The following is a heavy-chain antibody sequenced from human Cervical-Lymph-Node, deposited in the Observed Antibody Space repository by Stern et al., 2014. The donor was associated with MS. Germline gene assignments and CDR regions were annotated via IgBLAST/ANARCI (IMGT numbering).Heavy chain of an antibody. J-gene: IGHJ6*02. V-gene: IGHV2-5*02. CDR2: LYWDDDK. Sequence: QVTLKESGPTLVKPTQTLTLTCTFSGFSLSSVGVGVGWVRQPPGKALEWLGLLYWDDDKQYRPSLKNRLNITKDTSKTQVFLSITHLDPVDTGTYYCAHSLGAFGMDVWGQGTTVTVPS. CDR3: AHSLGAFGMDV. CDR1: GFSLSSVGVG.